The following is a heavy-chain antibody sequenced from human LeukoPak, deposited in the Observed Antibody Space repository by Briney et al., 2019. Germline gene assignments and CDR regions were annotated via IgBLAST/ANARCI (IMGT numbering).Heavy chain of an antibody. D-gene: IGHD6-13*01. V-gene: IGHV3-15*01. CDR1: GFTFSNAW. CDR3: ILAAAGPAY. J-gene: IGHJ4*02. CDR2: IRGKADGETT. Sequence: GGSLRLSCAASGFTFSNAWMTWVRQALGKGPEWLGRIRGKADGETTDYAAPVKGRFTISRDDSKNILYLQVNSLTTEDTAVYYCILAAAGPAYWGQGALVTVSS.